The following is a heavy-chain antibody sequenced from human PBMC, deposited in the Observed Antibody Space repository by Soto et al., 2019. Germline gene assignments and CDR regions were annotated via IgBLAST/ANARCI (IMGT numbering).Heavy chain of an antibody. V-gene: IGHV3-30*04. J-gene: IGHJ4*02. Sequence: GGSLRLSCADSGFTFSSYAMHWVRQAPGKGLEWVAIIPYDGTIKYYADSVKGRFTISRDNSKNTLYLQMNSLRAEDTAVYYCARDLSRYRYDYWGQGALVTVSS. CDR3: ARDLSRYRYDY. CDR2: IPYDGTIK. CDR1: GFTFSSYA. D-gene: IGHD5-18*01.